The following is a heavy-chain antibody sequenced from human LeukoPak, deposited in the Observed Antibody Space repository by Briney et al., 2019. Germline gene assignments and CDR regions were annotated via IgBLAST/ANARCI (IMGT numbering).Heavy chain of an antibody. V-gene: IGHV3-21*01. CDR3: NIAARRSDAFDI. D-gene: IGHD6-6*01. CDR2: ISRSTSYI. J-gene: IGHJ3*02. CDR1: GFMFSNYN. Sequence: GGSLRPSCAASGFMFSNYNMDWVRQAPREGLEWVASISRSTSYIYDADSVKGRFTISRDNAKNSLYLQMNSLRAEDTAMYSRNIAARRSDAFDIWGQGTMVTVSS.